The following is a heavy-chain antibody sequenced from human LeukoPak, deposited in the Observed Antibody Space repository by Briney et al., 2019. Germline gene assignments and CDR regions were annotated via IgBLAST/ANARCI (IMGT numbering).Heavy chain of an antibody. CDR3: ARGRGTIGSNRDFYFYYYMDI. V-gene: IGHV1-3*03. CDR1: GYNFTNYA. Sequence: ASVKVSCKASGYNFTNYAMHWVRLAPGQGLEWMGGINLIIGNTKYSQYFEGRVTITRDTSASTVHMELSSLRPDDMAVYYCARGRGTIGSNRDFYFYYYMDIWGNGTTVTVSS. D-gene: IGHD2-21*01. CDR2: INLIIGNT. J-gene: IGHJ6*03.